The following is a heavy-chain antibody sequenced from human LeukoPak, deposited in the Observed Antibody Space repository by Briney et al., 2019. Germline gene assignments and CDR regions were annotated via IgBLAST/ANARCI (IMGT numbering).Heavy chain of an antibody. D-gene: IGHD3-22*01. J-gene: IGHJ4*02. Sequence: HPGGSLRLSCAASGFTFSSYAMNWVRQAPGKGLEWVSVISGRGGSTYYADSVKGRFTISRDNSKNTLYLQMNSLRAEDTAVYYCAKYSFDGRGYYRYWGQGTLVTVSS. V-gene: IGHV3-23*01. CDR1: GFTFSSYA. CDR2: ISGRGGST. CDR3: AKYSFDGRGYYRY.